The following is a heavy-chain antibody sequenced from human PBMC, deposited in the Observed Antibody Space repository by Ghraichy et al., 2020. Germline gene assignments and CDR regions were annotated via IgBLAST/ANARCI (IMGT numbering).Heavy chain of an antibody. V-gene: IGHV3-15*01. CDR1: GFTFSDAW. Sequence: GGSLRLSCAASGFTFSDAWMSWVRQAPGKGLEWVGRIKSKSDGGTTDYAAPVKARFTILRDDSKKTLYLHMHSLKTEDTAVYYCTTPAPGQYYYYGMGVWGQGTTVTVSS. J-gene: IGHJ6*01. CDR2: IKSKSDGGTT. D-gene: IGHD3-16*01. CDR3: TTPAPGQYYYYGMGV.